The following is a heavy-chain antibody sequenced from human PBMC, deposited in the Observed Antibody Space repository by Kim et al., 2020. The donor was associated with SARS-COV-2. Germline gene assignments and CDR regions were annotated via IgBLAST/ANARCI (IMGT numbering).Heavy chain of an antibody. J-gene: IGHJ3*01. CDR1: GYTFTNYA. CDR2: ITAANGNT. Sequence: ASVKVSCKASGYTFTNYAMQWVRQAPGQRPEWMGWITAANGNTKYSQKFQDRVTITRDTSASTTYMELTSLRSEDTAMYYFARGQHDYAFDVWGQGSLVTVSS. V-gene: IGHV1-3*01. D-gene: IGHD4-17*01. CDR3: ARGQHDYAFDV.